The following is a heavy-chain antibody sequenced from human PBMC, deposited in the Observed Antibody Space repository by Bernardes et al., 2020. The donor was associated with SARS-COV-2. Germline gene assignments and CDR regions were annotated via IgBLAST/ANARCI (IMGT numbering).Heavy chain of an antibody. CDR3: AGGDYYDKSGYYRY. Sequence: GGSLRLSCAASGFSFSTYAMHWVRQAPVKGLEWVTGISYNGDQKYYTDSVEGRFTISRDNSKNTVDLQMNNLRPEDTAVYYCAGGDYYDKSGYYRYWGQGTLVTVSA. D-gene: IGHD3-22*01. CDR2: ISYNGDQK. CDR1: GFSFSTYA. J-gene: IGHJ4*02. V-gene: IGHV3-30-3*01.